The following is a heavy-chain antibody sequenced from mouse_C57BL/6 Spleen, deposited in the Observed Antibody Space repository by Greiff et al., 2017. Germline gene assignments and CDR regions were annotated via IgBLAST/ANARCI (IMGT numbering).Heavy chain of an antibody. CDR3: ARYIGLRPDFDV. J-gene: IGHJ1*03. CDR2: IRNKANGYTT. V-gene: IGHV7-3*01. CDR1: GFTFTDYY. Sequence: EVLLVESGGGLVHPGGSLSLSCAASGFTFTDYYMSWVRQPPGKALEWLGFIRNKANGYTTEYSASVKGRFTISRDNSQSILYLQMNALRAEDSATYYCARYIGLRPDFDVWGTGTTVTVSS. D-gene: IGHD2-2*01.